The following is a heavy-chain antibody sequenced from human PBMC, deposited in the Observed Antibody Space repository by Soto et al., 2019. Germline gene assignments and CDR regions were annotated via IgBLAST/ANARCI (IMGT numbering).Heavy chain of an antibody. D-gene: IGHD5-12*01. CDR3: ARGGEGYNFGAVY. Sequence: QVQLVQSGAEVKEPGSSVKVSGKASGGGNLRDYRPTWWRRAPGQGLEWMGGIIPKLGSANYAQKFQGRVTITADESTNSVYMELRSLRSDDTAVYYCARGGEGYNFGAVYWGQGTPVTVSS. CDR1: GGGNLRDYR. J-gene: IGHJ4*02. CDR2: IIPKLGSA. V-gene: IGHV1-69*01.